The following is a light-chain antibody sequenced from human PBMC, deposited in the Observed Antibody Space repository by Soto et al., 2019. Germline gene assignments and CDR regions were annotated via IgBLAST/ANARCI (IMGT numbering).Light chain of an antibody. Sequence: DIVMTQSPDSLAVSLGERATINCKSSQTVLRSSNNKNHLAWYQQKSGQPPKLLISWASTRESGVPDRFSGGGSGTDFTLTISSLQAEDVGVYYCQHFYTVPVTFGQGTRLEIK. J-gene: IGKJ5*01. V-gene: IGKV4-1*01. CDR2: WAS. CDR3: QHFYTVPVT. CDR1: QTVLRSSNNKNH.